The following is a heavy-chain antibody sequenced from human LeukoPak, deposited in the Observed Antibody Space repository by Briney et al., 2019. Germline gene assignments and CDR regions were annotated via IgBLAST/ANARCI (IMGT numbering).Heavy chain of an antibody. CDR3: ARDGALRYCSSTSCYRGPIDY. D-gene: IGHD2-2*02. J-gene: IGHJ4*02. CDR1: GGTFSSYA. CDR2: IIPIFGTA. Sequence: ASVKVSCKASGGTFSSYAISWVRQAPGQGLEWMGGIIPIFGTANYAQKLQGRVTMTTDTSTSTAYMELRSLRSDDTAVYYCARDGALRYCSSTSCYRGPIDYWGQGTLVTVSS. V-gene: IGHV1-69*05.